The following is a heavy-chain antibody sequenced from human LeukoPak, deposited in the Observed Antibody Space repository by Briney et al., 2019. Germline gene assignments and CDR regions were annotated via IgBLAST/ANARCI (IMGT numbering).Heavy chain of an antibody. V-gene: IGHV4-59*01. CDR3: AREFYCSGGSCYGGWFDP. CDR1: GGSLSSYY. D-gene: IGHD2-15*01. J-gene: IGHJ5*02. Sequence: PSETLSLTCTVSGGSLSSYYWSWIRQPPGKGLEWIGYIYYSGSTNYNPSLKSRVTISVDTSKNQFSLKLSSVTAADTAVYYCAREFYCSGGSCYGGWFDPWGQGTLVTVSS. CDR2: IYYSGST.